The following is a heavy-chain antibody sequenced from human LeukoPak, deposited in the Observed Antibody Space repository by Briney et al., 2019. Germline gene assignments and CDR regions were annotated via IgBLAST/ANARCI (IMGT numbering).Heavy chain of an antibody. CDR1: GFTFSTYG. J-gene: IGHJ4*02. Sequence: EGSLRLSCAASGFTFSTYGMHWVRQAPGKGLEWVAAISYDGTNKHYADSVKGQFTISRDNSKNMLYLQMNSLRAEDTALYYCAETGPTDFWGQGTLVTVSS. CDR3: AETGPTDF. V-gene: IGHV3-30*03. CDR2: ISYDGTNK. D-gene: IGHD3-9*01.